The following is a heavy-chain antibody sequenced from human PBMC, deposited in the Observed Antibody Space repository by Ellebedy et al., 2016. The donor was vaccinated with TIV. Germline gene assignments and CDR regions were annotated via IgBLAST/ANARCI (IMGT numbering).Heavy chain of an antibody. J-gene: IGHJ4*02. Sequence: SETLSLTXTVSGSSFSSGSYYWNWIRQPAGKGLEWIGRIYTSGSTNYNPSLKSRVTMSVDTSKNQFSLKLSSVTAADTAVYYCARAIAAGGNRTNDYWGQGNLVTVSS. CDR3: ARAIAAGGNRTNDY. V-gene: IGHV4-61*02. CDR2: IYTSGST. CDR1: GSSFSSGSYY. D-gene: IGHD6-13*01.